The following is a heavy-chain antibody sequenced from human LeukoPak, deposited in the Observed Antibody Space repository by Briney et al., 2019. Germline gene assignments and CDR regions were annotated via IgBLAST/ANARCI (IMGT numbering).Heavy chain of an antibody. J-gene: IGHJ4*02. D-gene: IGHD1-26*01. V-gene: IGHV3-23*01. CDR1: GFTLNSYA. CDR3: AKDPPVSYYPWFRPENHDY. Sequence: GGSLTLSCAASGFTLNSYAMIWLRQAPGKGLEGGLATSSSGGSRYYADSVKGRFTISRDNSKNTLYLQMNRLRGEDTAVYYCAKDPPVSYYPWFRPENHDYWGQGTLVTVSS. CDR2: TSSSGGSR.